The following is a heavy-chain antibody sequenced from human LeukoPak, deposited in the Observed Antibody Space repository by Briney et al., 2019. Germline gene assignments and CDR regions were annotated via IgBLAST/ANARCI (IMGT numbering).Heavy chain of an antibody. Sequence: QSGGSLRLSCAASGFTFSSYAMHWVRQAPGKGLEWVAVISYDGSNKYYADSVKGRFTISRDNSKNTLYLQMNSLRADDTAVYYCARAYYYDSSGYLDYWGQGALVTVSS. CDR1: GFTFSSYA. CDR3: ARAYYYDSSGYLDY. V-gene: IGHV3-30*04. D-gene: IGHD3-22*01. J-gene: IGHJ4*02. CDR2: ISYDGSNK.